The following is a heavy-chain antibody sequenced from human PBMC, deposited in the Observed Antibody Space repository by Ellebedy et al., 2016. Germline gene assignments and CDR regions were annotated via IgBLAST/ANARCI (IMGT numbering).Heavy chain of an antibody. CDR3: ARGIIDCSSTSCSDYYMDV. D-gene: IGHD2-2*01. Sequence: GGSLRLXXAASGFTFSSYAMHWVRQAPGKGLEWVAVISYDGSNKYYADSVKGRFTISRDNSKNTLYLQMNSLRAEDTAVYYCARGIIDCSSTSCSDYYMDVWGKGTTVTVSS. J-gene: IGHJ6*03. V-gene: IGHV3-30-3*01. CDR2: ISYDGSNK. CDR1: GFTFSSYA.